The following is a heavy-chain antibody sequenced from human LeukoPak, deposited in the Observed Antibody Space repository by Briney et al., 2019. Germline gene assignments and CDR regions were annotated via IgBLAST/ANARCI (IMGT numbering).Heavy chain of an antibody. V-gene: IGHV3-15*01. CDR3: TGSRWVTNDY. CDR2: IRRKSDGETT. Sequence: GGSLRLSCATSGLIFSDAWMSWVRQAPGKGLEWVGRIRRKSDGETTDYATPVKGRFTISRDDSKNTLYLQMNSLKTEDTAVYYCTGSRWVTNDYWGQGTLVTASS. D-gene: IGHD1-26*01. J-gene: IGHJ4*02. CDR1: GLIFSDAW.